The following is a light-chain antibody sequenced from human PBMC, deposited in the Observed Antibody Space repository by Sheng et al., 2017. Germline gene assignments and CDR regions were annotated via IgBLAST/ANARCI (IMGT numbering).Light chain of an antibody. CDR2: KNT. CDR1: NIGSKN. J-gene: IGLJ1*01. Sequence: SYELTQPLSVSVALGQTARITCGGDNIGSKNVHWYQQKPGQAPVLVIYKNTIRPSGIPERFSGSKSGNTATLTISRAQAEDETDYYCHVWDSRAVVFGAGTKVTVL. V-gene: IGLV3-9*01. CDR3: HVWDSRAVV.